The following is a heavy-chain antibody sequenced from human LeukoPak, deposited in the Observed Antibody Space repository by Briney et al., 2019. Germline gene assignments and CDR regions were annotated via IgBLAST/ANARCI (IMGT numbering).Heavy chain of an antibody. CDR1: GFTFSSYG. V-gene: IGHV3-33*01. Sequence: GGSLRLSCAASGFTFSSYGMHWVRQAPGKGLEWVAVIWYDGSNKYYADSVKGRFTISRDNSKNTLYLQMNSLRAEDTAVYYCARDRLTLAYSSRWTDAFDIWGQGTMVTVSS. CDR3: ARDRLTLAYSSRWTDAFDI. D-gene: IGHD6-13*01. J-gene: IGHJ3*02. CDR2: IWYDGSNK.